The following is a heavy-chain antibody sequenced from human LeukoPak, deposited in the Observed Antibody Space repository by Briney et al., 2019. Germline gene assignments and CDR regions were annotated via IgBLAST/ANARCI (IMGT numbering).Heavy chain of an antibody. CDR2: ISYDGSNK. CDR3: AKDLHSPQMYYYDSSGLVFDY. J-gene: IGHJ4*02. D-gene: IGHD3-22*01. V-gene: IGHV3-30*18. Sequence: GGSLRLSFAASGFTFSSYGMHWVRQAPGKGLEWVAVISYDGSNKYYADSVKGRFTISRDNSKNTLYLQMNSLRAEDTAVYYCAKDLHSPQMYYYDSSGLVFDYWGQGTLVTVSS. CDR1: GFTFSSYG.